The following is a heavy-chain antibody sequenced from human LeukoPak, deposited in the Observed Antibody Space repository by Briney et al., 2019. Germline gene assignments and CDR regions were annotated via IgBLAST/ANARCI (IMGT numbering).Heavy chain of an antibody. CDR3: ARNLGPATENYYYGRDV. D-gene: IGHD3-16*01. Sequence: ASVKVSCKASGYTFTGYYTHWVRQAPGQGLEWMGWINPNSGGTNYAQKFQGRVTMTRDTSISTAYMELSRLRSDDTAVYYCARNLGPATENYYYGRDVWAKGPRSPSP. CDR1: GYTFTGYY. CDR2: INPNSGGT. V-gene: IGHV1-2*02. J-gene: IGHJ6*02.